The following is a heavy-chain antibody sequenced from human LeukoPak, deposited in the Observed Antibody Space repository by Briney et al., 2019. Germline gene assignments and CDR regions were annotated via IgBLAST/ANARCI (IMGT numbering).Heavy chain of an antibody. J-gene: IGHJ1*01. D-gene: IGHD1-14*01. CDR1: GGIFSRHT. CDR3: ARDSSEFRSLLFH. CDR2: ITPMFGTS. V-gene: IGHV1-69*01. Sequence: SVKVSCKASGGIFSRHTISWVRQSPGQGLEWMGGITPMFGTSNYAQKFQGRVTITADEPTSTAYRELSSLRSEDTAVYYCARDSSEFRSLLFHWGQGTLVTVSS.